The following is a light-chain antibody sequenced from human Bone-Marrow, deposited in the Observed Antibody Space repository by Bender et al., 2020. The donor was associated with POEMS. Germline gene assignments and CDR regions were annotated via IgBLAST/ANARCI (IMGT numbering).Light chain of an antibody. CDR1: SSNIGSNY. V-gene: IGLV1-47*01. J-gene: IGLJ3*02. CDR2: KTS. CDR3: AAWEDSLNGWV. Sequence: QSVLTQSPSASETPGQRVTISCSGSSSNIGSNYVYWYRQLPGTAPKLLISKTSQRPSGVPDRFSGSKSGTSASLAISGLQSEDEADYYCAAWEDSLNGWVFGGGTQLTVL.